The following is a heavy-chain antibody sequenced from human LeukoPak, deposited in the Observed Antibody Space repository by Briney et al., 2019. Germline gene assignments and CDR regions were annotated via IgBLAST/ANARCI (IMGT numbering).Heavy chain of an antibody. CDR1: GGSISSYY. D-gene: IGHD3-22*01. CDR3: ARGESLVVGYYYYGMDV. V-gene: IGHV4-4*07. CDR2: IYTSGST. J-gene: IGHJ6*02. Sequence: SETLSLTCTVSGGSISSYYWSWIRQPAGKGLEWIGRIYTSGSTNYNPSLKSRVTMSVDTSKNQFSLKLSSVTAADTAVYYCARGESLVVGYYYYGMDVWGQGTTVTVSS.